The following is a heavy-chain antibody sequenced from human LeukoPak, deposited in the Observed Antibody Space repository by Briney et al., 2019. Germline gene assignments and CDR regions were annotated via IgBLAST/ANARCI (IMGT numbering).Heavy chain of an antibody. D-gene: IGHD2-2*01. J-gene: IGHJ4*02. CDR1: GGAISSGDYF. CDR3: ARLVCTSANCYAPSPLDY. V-gene: IGHV4-30-4*01. Sequence: KPSETLSLTCTVSGGAISSGDYFWSWIRQPPGKALEWIAYTYHRGSPFYKSSLKSRVTTSVDTSKNQFSLKLSSMTAADTAVYYCARLVCTSANCYAPSPLDYWGQGILVTVSS. CDR2: TYHRGSP.